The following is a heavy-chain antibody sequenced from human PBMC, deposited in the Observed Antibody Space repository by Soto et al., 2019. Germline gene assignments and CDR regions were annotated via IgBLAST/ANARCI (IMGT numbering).Heavy chain of an antibody. CDR2: IIPVFGTT. Sequence: QVQLVQSGAEVKKPGSSVTVSCKAFGGSFSTHVVNWVRQAPGQGLEWVGLIIPVFGTTDYAQHFQGRVASTADESTRTAFLEVSSLRSADTAVYYCASGVREYSSAPPHFWGQGTLVSVSS. J-gene: IGHJ4*02. V-gene: IGHV1-69*01. CDR1: GGSFSTHV. D-gene: IGHD5-12*01. CDR3: ASGVREYSSAPPHF.